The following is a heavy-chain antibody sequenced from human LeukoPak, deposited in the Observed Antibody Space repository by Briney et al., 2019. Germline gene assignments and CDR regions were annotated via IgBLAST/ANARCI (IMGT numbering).Heavy chain of an antibody. V-gene: IGHV3-30*18. CDR3: AKDPGWVVVVPAAIDY. Sequence: GRSLRLSCAASGFTFSSYGMHWVRQAPGKGLEWVAVISYDGSNKYYADSVKGRFTISRDNSKNTLYLQMNSLRAEDTAVYYCAKDPGWVVVVPAAIDYWGQGTLVTVSS. CDR1: GFTFSSYG. CDR2: ISYDGSNK. D-gene: IGHD2-2*01. J-gene: IGHJ4*02.